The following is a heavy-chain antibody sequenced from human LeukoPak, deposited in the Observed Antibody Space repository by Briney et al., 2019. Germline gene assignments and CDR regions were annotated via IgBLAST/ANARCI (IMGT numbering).Heavy chain of an antibody. J-gene: IGHJ3*02. CDR1: GGSPSNYY. CDR3: AREGTYDILTGYSTSFDSFDI. CDR2: ISHSGST. D-gene: IGHD3-9*01. V-gene: IGHV4-59*01. Sequence: PETLSLTCAVSGGSPSNYYWNWIRQFPGKGLEWIGYISHSGSTNYSPSLESRVTISVDASKTQFSLKVISVTAADAAVYYCAREGTYDILTGYSTSFDSFDIWGQGKMVTVSS.